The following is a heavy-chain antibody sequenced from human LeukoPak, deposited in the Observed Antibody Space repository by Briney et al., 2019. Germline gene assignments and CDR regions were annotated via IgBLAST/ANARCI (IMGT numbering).Heavy chain of an antibody. CDR1: GGSISSGGYY. D-gene: IGHD2-8*01. CDR3: ARGRGPIVLMVYDY. Sequence: SETLSLTCTVSGGSISSGGYYWSWIRQHPGKGLEWTGYIYYSGSTYYNPSLKSRVTISVDTSKNQFSLKLSSVTAADTAVYYCARGRGPIVLMVYDYWGQGTLVTVSS. J-gene: IGHJ4*02. CDR2: IYYSGST. V-gene: IGHV4-31*03.